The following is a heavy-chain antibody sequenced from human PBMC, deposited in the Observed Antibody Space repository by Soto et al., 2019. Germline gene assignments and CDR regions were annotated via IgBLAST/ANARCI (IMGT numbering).Heavy chain of an antibody. J-gene: IGHJ6*02. V-gene: IGHV4-39*01. Sequence: PSETLSLTCTVSGGSISSSSYYWGWIRQPPGKGLEWIGSIYYSGSTYYNPSLKSRVTISVDTSKNQFSLKLSSVTAADTAVYYCARHDSSSSYYYYGMDVWGQGTTVTVSS. CDR2: IYYSGST. CDR3: ARHDSSSSYYYYGMDV. CDR1: GGSISSSSYY. D-gene: IGHD6-6*01.